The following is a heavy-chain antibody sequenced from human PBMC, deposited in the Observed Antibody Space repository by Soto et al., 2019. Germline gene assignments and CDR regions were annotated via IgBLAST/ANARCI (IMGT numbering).Heavy chain of an antibody. CDR1: GGSISSSSYY. CDR3: ARHSGYDFGHDAFDI. Sequence: SETLSLTCTVSGGSISSSSYYWGWIRQPPGKGLEWIGSIYYSGSTYYNPSLKSRVTISVDTSKNQFSLKLSSVTAADTAVYYCARHSGYDFGHDAFDIWGQGTMVTVSS. D-gene: IGHD5-12*01. CDR2: IYYSGST. V-gene: IGHV4-39*01. J-gene: IGHJ3*02.